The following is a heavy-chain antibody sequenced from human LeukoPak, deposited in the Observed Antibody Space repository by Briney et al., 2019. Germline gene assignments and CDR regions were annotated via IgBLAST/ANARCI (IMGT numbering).Heavy chain of an antibody. CDR2: INHSGST. V-gene: IGHV4-34*01. Sequence: SETLSLTCAVYGGSFSGYYWSWIRQPPGKGLEWIGEINHSGSTNYNPSLKSRFTISVDTSKNQFSLKLSSVTAADTAVYYCARGSQSPTFTWFDPWGQGTLVTVSS. CDR3: ARGSQSPTFTWFDP. J-gene: IGHJ5*02. D-gene: IGHD2/OR15-2a*01. CDR1: GGSFSGYY.